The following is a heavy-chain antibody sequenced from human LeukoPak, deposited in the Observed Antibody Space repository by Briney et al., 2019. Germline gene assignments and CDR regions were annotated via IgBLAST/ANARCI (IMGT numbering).Heavy chain of an antibody. CDR1: GGSISSYY. D-gene: IGHD6-13*01. CDR3: ARDGSSSSWRRLDY. V-gene: IGHV4-59*01. CDR2: IYYSGST. J-gene: IGHJ4*02. Sequence: SETLSLTCTVSGGSISSYYWSWIRQPPGKGLEWIGYIYYSGSTNYNPSLKSRVTISVDTSKNQFSLKLSSVTAADTAVYYCARDGSSSSWRRLDYWGQGTLVTVSS.